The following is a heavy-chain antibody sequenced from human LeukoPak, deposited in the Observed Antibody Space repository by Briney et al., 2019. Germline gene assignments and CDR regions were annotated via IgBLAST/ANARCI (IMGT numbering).Heavy chain of an antibody. V-gene: IGHV1-18*01. CDR3: AKDRGHIYYGWGIKIDS. CDR1: GYTFVNYG. D-gene: IGHD3-10*01. CDR2: ISVNNGNA. J-gene: IGHJ5*01. Sequence: GASVKVSCKASGYTFVNYGISWVRQAPGQGLEWMGWISVNNGNAKYAQKIQGRVTMTTDTSTSTAYMELRSLRSDDTAVYYCAKDRGHIYYGWGIKIDSWGQGTLVTVSS.